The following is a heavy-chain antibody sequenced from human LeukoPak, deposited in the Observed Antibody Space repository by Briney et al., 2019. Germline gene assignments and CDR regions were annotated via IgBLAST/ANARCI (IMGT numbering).Heavy chain of an antibody. Sequence: ASVKVSCKASGYTFTDYYMHWVRQAPGQGLEWMGWINPNSDYTCYAQKFQGRVTLTRDTSISTVYMELTTLTSDDTALYYCGVPQGDYWGQGTLVSVSA. CDR2: INPNSDYT. V-gene: IGHV1-2*02. J-gene: IGHJ4*02. CDR1: GYTFTDYY. CDR3: GVPQGDY.